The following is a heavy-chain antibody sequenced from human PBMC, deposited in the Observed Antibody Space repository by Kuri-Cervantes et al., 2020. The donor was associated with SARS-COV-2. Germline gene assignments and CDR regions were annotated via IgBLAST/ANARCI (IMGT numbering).Heavy chain of an antibody. CDR3: ARAYGSGNYRLDY. CDR1: GFSLSTSGTC. D-gene: IGHD3-10*01. J-gene: IGHJ4*02. Sequence: SGPTLVKPTQTLTLTCTFSGFSLSTSGTCVSWIRQPPGKALEWLARIDWDDDKYYSTSLTTRLTVSKDTSRNQVVLTMTNMDPADTATYYCARAYGSGNYRLDYWGQGTLVTVSS. CDR2: IDWDDDK. V-gene: IGHV2-70*11.